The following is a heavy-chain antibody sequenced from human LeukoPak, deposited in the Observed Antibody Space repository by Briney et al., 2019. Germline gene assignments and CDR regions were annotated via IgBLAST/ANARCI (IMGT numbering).Heavy chain of an antibody. J-gene: IGHJ4*02. CDR1: GGSISSSSYY. D-gene: IGHD3-16*01. V-gene: IGHV4-39*07. Sequence: SETLSLTCTVSGGSISSSSYYWGWIRQPPGKGLEWIGSIYYSGSTYYNPSLKSRVTISVDTSKNQFSLKLSSVTAADTAVYYCARDQFGGSSKNYDYWGQGTLVTVSS. CDR3: ARDQFGGSSKNYDY. CDR2: IYYSGST.